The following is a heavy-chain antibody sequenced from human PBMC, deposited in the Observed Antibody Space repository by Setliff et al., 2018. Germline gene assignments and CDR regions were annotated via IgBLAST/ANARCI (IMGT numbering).Heavy chain of an antibody. CDR1: GYTFINYE. D-gene: IGHD3-10*01. CDR2: MNPNNGNT. CDR3: ATLGTMVRGVEFDY. V-gene: IGHV1-8*02. Sequence: ASVKVSCKASGYTFINYEINWVRQATGQGLEWMGGMNPNNGNTGYAEKFQGRVTITADTSTDTAYMELSSLRSEDTAVYYCATLGTMVRGVEFDYWGQGTLVTVSS. J-gene: IGHJ4*02.